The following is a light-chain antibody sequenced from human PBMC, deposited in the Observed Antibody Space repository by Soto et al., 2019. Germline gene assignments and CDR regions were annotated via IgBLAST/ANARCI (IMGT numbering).Light chain of an antibody. CDR3: QNYNEYSRT. CDR1: QPINDY. V-gene: IGKV1-39*01. J-gene: IGKJ1*01. Sequence: DIHMTQSPSSLSASVGDRVAITCRASQPINDYLNWYRQAPGKAPTLLIYSASSLRSGVPSRFSGRGYGTNFTLIISSVQPEDFATYYCQNYNEYSRTFGQGTKVDIK. CDR2: SAS.